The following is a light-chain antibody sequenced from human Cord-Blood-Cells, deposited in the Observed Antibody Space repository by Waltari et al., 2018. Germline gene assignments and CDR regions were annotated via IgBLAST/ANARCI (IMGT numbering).Light chain of an antibody. CDR2: SNN. CDR3: AAWDDSLNGFWV. Sequence: QPVLTQPPSASGTPGQRVTIPCSGSSPNIGSNTVNWYQQLPGKAPNLLTYSNNQRPSGVPDRFSGSKSGTSASLAISGLQSEDKADYYCAAWDDSLNGFWVFGGGTKLTVL. J-gene: IGLJ3*02. V-gene: IGLV1-44*01. CDR1: SPNIGSNT.